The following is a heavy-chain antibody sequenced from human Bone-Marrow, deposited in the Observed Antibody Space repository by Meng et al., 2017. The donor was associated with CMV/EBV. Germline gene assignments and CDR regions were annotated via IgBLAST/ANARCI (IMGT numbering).Heavy chain of an antibody. CDR3: ARRKGDGTERGLDY. CDR1: GYTFTGYY. D-gene: IGHD3-10*01. CDR2: IIPIFGTA. V-gene: IGHV1-69*05. Sequence: SVKVSCKASGYTFTGYYMHWVRQAPGQGLEWMGGIIPIFGTANYAQKFQGRVTITTDESTSTAYMELSSLKASDTAIYYCARRKGDGTERGLDYWGQGTLVTVSS. J-gene: IGHJ4*02.